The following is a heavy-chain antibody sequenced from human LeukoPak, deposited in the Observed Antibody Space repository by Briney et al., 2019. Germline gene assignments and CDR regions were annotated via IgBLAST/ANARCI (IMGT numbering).Heavy chain of an antibody. V-gene: IGHV3-23*01. CDR3: AKDKALRIPGTTPDDY. J-gene: IGHJ4*02. CDR2: ISGRGGST. CDR1: GFTFSSYA. Sequence: GGSLRLSCAASGFTFSSYAMRGVRQAPGKGREGGAAISGRGGSTYYADSEKGRFTISRDHSNNTLYLQLTSLRAEDTAVYYCAKDKALRIPGTTPDDYWGQGTLVTVSS. D-gene: IGHD1-7*01.